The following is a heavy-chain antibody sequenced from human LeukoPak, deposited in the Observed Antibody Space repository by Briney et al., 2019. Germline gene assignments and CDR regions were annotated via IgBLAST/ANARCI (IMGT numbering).Heavy chain of an antibody. Sequence: PSDTLSLTCTVSGGSISRSSYYWGWIRQPPGKGLEWIGSIYNSGNTHYNPSLKSRVTILVDTTKNQFSLNVRSATAADTAMYYCARLSSQWLSLAYFDFWGQGALVTVSS. CDR2: IYNSGNT. CDR3: ARLSSQWLSLAYFDF. J-gene: IGHJ4*02. V-gene: IGHV4-39*01. D-gene: IGHD6-19*01. CDR1: GGSISRSSYY.